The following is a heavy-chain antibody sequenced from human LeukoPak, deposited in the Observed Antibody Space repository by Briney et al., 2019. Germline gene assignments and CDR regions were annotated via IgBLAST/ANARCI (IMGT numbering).Heavy chain of an antibody. CDR3: ARELQVLRYFDWLPPYNMDV. V-gene: IGHV3-7*01. CDR2: IKQDGSEK. D-gene: IGHD3-9*01. J-gene: IGHJ6*03. Sequence: GGSLRLSCAASGFTFSSYWMSWVRQAPGKGLGWVAKIKQDGSEKYYVDSVKGRFTISRDNAKNSLYLQMNSLRAEDTAMYYCARELQVLRYFDWLPPYNMDVWGKGTTVTISS. CDR1: GFTFSSYW.